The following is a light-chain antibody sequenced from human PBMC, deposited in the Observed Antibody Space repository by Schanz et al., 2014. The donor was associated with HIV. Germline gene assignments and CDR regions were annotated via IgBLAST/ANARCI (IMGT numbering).Light chain of an antibody. CDR2: DAS. CDR3: SSSGGSNNFVI. V-gene: IGLV2-11*01. CDR1: SSDVNVYNY. J-gene: IGLJ2*01. Sequence: QSVLTQPRSVSGSPGQSVTISCTGASSDVNVYNYVSWYQQYPGKAPKLLVYDASKRPSGVPDRFSGSTSGNTAFLTVSGLQAEDEADYYCSSSGGSNNFVIFGGGTKLTVL.